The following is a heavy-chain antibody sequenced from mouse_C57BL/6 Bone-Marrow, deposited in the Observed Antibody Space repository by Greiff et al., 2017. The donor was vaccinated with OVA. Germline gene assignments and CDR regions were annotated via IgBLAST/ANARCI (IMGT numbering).Heavy chain of an antibody. D-gene: IGHD2-3*01. J-gene: IGHJ3*01. CDR2: ISYDGSN. CDR1: GYSITSGYY. V-gene: IGHV3-6*01. Sequence: VQLKESGPGLVKPSQSLSLTCSVTGYSITSGYYWNWIRQFPGNKLEWMGYISYDGSNNYNPSLKNRISITRDTSKNQFFLKLNSVTTEDTATYYCASHDGYWFAYWGQGTLVTVSA. CDR3: ASHDGYWFAY.